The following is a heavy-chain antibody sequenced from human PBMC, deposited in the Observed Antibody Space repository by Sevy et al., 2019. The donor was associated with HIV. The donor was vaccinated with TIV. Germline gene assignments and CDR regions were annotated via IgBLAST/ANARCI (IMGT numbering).Heavy chain of an antibody. V-gene: IGHV3-21*01. D-gene: IGHD3-22*01. CDR1: GFSFQYS. J-gene: IGHJ3*02. CDR3: ARDRRELSYDSSGYSDAFDI. Sequence: GGSLRLSCRVSGFSFQYSMNWVRQAPGKGLEWVSSISSSSNYMYYADSLKGRFTVSRDNAKNSVYLQMNSLRAEDTAVYYCARDRRELSYDSSGYSDAFDIWGQGTLVTVSS. CDR2: ISSSSNYM.